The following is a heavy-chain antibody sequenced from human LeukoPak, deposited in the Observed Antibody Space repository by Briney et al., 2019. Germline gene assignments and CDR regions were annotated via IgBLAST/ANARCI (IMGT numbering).Heavy chain of an antibody. CDR1: GFTFSDYW. J-gene: IGHJ6*02. V-gene: IGHV3-7*01. D-gene: IGHD5-18*01. CDR2: IKQDGSDK. Sequence: GSLRLSCAASGFTFSDYWMSWVRQAPAKGPEGVANIKQDGSDKYYLDSVEGRFTISRDNAKNALYLQMNSLRAEDTAVCYCARGEFAWIQGSYGLNVWGQGTTVTVSS. CDR3: ARGEFAWIQGSYGLNV.